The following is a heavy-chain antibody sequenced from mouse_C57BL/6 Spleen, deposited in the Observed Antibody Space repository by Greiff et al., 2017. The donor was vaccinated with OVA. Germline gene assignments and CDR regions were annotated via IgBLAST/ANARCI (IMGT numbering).Heavy chain of an antibody. V-gene: IGHV3-6*01. CDR1: GYSITSGYY. CDR3: AREGEGGYFDY. CDR2: ISYDGSN. J-gene: IGHJ2*01. Sequence: EVKLMESGPGLVKPSQSLSLTCSVTGYSITSGYYWNWIRQFPGNKLEWMGYISYDGSNNYNPSLKNRISITRDTSKNQFFLKLNSVTTEDTATYYCAREGEGGYFDYWGQGTTLTVSS.